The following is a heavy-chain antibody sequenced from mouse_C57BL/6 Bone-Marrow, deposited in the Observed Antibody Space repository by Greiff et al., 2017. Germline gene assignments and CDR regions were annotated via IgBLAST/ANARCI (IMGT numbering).Heavy chain of an antibody. CDR3: TTGDWGY. Sequence: EVQLQQSGAELVRPGASVKLSCTASGFNIKDDYMHWVKQRPEQGLEWIGWIDPENGDTEYASKFQGKATITADTSSNTAYLQLSSLTSEDTAVDYCTTGDWGYWGQGTTLTVSS. CDR2: IDPENGDT. V-gene: IGHV14-4*01. J-gene: IGHJ2*01. CDR1: GFNIKDDY.